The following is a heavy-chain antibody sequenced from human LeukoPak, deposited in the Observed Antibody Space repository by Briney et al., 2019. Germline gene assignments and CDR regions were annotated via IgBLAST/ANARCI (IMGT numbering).Heavy chain of an antibody. J-gene: IGHJ1*01. D-gene: IGHD1-26*01. Sequence: GGSLRLSCAASGFTFSSYAMHWVRQAPGKGLEYVSAISSNGGSTYYANSVKGRFTISRDNSKNTLYLQMGSLRAEDMAVYYCARAGSGSYYFAEYFQHWGQGTLVTVSS. V-gene: IGHV3-64*01. CDR3: ARAGSGSYYFAEYFQH. CDR2: ISSNGGST. CDR1: GFTFSSYA.